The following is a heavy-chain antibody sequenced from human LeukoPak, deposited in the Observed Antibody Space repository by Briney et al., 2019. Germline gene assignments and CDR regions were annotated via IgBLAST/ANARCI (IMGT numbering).Heavy chain of an antibody. J-gene: IGHJ3*02. CDR2: IYTSGST. V-gene: IGHV4-4*07. Sequence: PSETLSLTCTVSGGSISSYYWSWIRQPAGKGLEWIGRIYTSGSTNYNPSLKSRVTMSVDTSKNQFSLKLSSVTAADTAVYYCARGVEFSPSVRGVINAFDIWGQGTMVTVSS. CDR3: ARGVEFSPSVRGVINAFDI. D-gene: IGHD3-10*01. CDR1: GGSISSYY.